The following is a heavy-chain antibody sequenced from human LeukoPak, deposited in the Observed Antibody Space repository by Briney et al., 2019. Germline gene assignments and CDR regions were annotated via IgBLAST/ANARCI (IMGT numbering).Heavy chain of an antibody. CDR1: GFTFGAHS. V-gene: IGHV3-49*04. J-gene: IGHJ4*02. CDR3: ICLTDPFDY. CDR2: IRGKAYGGAT. Sequence: GGSLRLSCTGSGFTFGAHSMAWVRQAPGKGPEWVGFIRGKAYGGATGYTASVKGGFTISRDDSKSIVYLQMSSLRTEDTAVYYCICLTDPFDYWGQGSLVTVSS.